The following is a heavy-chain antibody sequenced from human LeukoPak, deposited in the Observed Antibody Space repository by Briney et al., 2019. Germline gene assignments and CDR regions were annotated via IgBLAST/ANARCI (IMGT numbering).Heavy chain of an antibody. CDR1: GGTFSSYA. CDR2: IIPIFGTA. Sequence: SVKVSCKASGGTFSSYAISWVRQAPGQGLEWMGGIIPIFGTANYAQKFQGRVTITADESTSTAYMELSSLRSEDTAVYYCGRKLRDFWPPRDWGQGTLVTVSS. J-gene: IGHJ4*02. D-gene: IGHD3-3*01. CDR3: GRKLRDFWPPRD. V-gene: IGHV1-69*01.